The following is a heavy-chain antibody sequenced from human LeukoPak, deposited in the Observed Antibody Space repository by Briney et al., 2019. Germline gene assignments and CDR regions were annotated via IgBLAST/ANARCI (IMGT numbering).Heavy chain of an antibody. D-gene: IGHD1-7*01. CDR2: ISAYTGNT. V-gene: IGHV1-18*01. J-gene: IGHJ4*02. CDR1: GYTFTNYG. Sequence: GASVKVPCKASGYTFTNYGFIWVRQAPGQGLEWLGWISAYTGNTDYAQKLQGRVTLTTEASTTTAYMDLRSLRSDDTALYFCARSAVTGTTYYFDYWGQGTLVTVSS. CDR3: ARSAVTGTTYYFDY.